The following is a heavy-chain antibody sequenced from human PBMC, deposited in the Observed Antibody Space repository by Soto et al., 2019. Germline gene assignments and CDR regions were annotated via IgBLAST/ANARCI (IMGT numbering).Heavy chain of an antibody. D-gene: IGHD3-3*01. Sequence: QITLNESGPTVVRPTETLTLTCRFSGFSLTTSGVGVGWIRQSPGKAPEWLALIYWDDAKRYSASLKRRLTLTKDTSKNQVVLTVSDLDPTDTATYYCAHRVLRTVFGLVTTTAIYFDFWGQGTPVAVSS. V-gene: IGHV2-5*02. CDR2: IYWDDAK. CDR1: GFSLTTSGVG. CDR3: AHRVLRTVFGLVTTTAIYFDF. J-gene: IGHJ4*02.